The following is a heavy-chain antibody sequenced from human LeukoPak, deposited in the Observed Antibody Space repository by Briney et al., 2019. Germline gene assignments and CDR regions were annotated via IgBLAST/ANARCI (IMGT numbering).Heavy chain of an antibody. V-gene: IGHV4-59*01. CDR3: ARGYSTTWALGAFDI. Sequence: SETLSLTCSVSGGSISSYYWGWIRQPPGKGLEWIGYIHYSGSTNYNPSLKSRVTISGDTSKNQFSLKLSSVTAADTAVYYCARGYSTTWALGAFDIWAKGQWSPSLQ. J-gene: IGHJ3*02. CDR2: IHYSGST. D-gene: IGHD2-2*01. CDR1: GGSISSYY.